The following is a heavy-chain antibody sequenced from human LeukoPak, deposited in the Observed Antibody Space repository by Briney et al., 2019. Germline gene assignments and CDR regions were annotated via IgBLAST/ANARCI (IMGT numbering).Heavy chain of an antibody. D-gene: IGHD5-18*01. V-gene: IGHV1-18*01. CDR2: ISAYNGNT. CDR3: ARDSGYSYGYNWFDP. CDR1: GYTFTSYG. J-gene: IGHJ5*02. Sequence: ASVKVSCKASGYTFTSYGISWVRQAPGQGLEWMGWISAYNGNTNYAQKLQGRVTMTTDTSTSTAYMELRSLRSDDTAVYYRARDSGYSYGYNWFDPWGQGTLVTVSS.